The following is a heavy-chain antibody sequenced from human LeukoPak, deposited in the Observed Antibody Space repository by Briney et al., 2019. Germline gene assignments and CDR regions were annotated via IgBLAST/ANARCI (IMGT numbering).Heavy chain of an antibody. CDR3: ATGRYYYDSSGYYTALDYFDY. Sequence: ASVTVSCTVSGYTLTELSMHWVRQAPGKGLEWMGGFDPEDGETIYAQKFQGRVTMTEDTSTDTAYMELSSLRSEDTAVYYCATGRYYYDSSGYYTALDYFDYWGQGTLVTVSS. J-gene: IGHJ4*02. CDR2: FDPEDGET. V-gene: IGHV1-24*01. D-gene: IGHD3-22*01. CDR1: GYTLTELS.